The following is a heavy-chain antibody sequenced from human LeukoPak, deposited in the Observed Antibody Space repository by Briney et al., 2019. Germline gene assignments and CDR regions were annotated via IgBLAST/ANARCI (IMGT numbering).Heavy chain of an antibody. CDR2: INHSGST. CDR1: GGSFSGYY. D-gene: IGHD3-22*01. Sequence: SETLSLTCAVYGGSFSGYYWSWIRQPPGKGLEWIGEINHSGSTNYNPSLKSRVTISVDTSKNQFSLKLSSVTAADTAVYYCARGDNYYDGSGYHSWGQGTLVTVSS. CDR3: ARGDNYYDGSGYHS. J-gene: IGHJ4*02. V-gene: IGHV4-34*01.